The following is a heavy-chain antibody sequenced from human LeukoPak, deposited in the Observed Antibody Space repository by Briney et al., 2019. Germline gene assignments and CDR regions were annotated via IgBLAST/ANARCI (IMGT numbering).Heavy chain of an antibody. CDR3: ARGYIAAAATY. J-gene: IGHJ4*02. Sequence: PSETLSLTCAVYGGSFSGYYWSWIRQPPGKGLEWIGKINHSGSTNYNPSLKSRVTISVDTSKNQSSLKLSSVTAADTAVYYCARGYIAAAATYWGQGTLVTVSS. CDR2: INHSGST. V-gene: IGHV4-34*01. CDR1: GGSFSGYY. D-gene: IGHD6-13*01.